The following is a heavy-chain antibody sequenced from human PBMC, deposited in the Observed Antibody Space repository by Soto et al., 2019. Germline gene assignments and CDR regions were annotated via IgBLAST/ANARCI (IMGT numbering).Heavy chain of an antibody. D-gene: IGHD1-1*01. CDR3: ARSYNEPRYYYYGMDV. J-gene: IGHJ6*02. Sequence: GGSLRLSCAASGFTFSSYGMHWVRQAPGKGLEWVAVIWYDGSNKYYADSVKGRFTISRDNSKNTLYLQMNSLRAEDTAVYYCARSYNEPRYYYYGMDVWGQGTTVTVSS. CDR2: IWYDGSNK. V-gene: IGHV3-33*01. CDR1: GFTFSSYG.